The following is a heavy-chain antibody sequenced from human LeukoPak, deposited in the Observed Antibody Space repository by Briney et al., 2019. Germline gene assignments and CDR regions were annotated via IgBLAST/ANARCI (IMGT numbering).Heavy chain of an antibody. J-gene: IGHJ4*02. CDR1: GYTFTSYD. V-gene: IGHV1-18*01. D-gene: IGHD1-26*01. CDR3: AREESIGSFQFLHDY. CDR2: ISPYNGNT. Sequence: ASVKVSCKASGYTFTSYDINWVRQATGQGLEWMGWISPYNGNTKYLQNLRGRITMTTDTSTSTAYMELRSLTSDDTAVYYCAREESIGSFQFLHDYWGQGTLVTVSS.